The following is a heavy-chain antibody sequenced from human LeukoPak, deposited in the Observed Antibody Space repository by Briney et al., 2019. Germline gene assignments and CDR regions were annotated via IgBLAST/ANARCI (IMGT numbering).Heavy chain of an antibody. CDR3: AKGGYY. D-gene: IGHD3-16*01. Sequence: GGSLRLSCAASGFTFSSYAMHRVRQAPGKGLEWVAVISYDGSNKYYADSVKGRFTISRDNSKNTLYLQMNSLRAEDTAVYYCAKGGYYWGQGTLVTVSS. CDR1: GFTFSSYA. J-gene: IGHJ4*02. CDR2: ISYDGSNK. V-gene: IGHV3-30*04.